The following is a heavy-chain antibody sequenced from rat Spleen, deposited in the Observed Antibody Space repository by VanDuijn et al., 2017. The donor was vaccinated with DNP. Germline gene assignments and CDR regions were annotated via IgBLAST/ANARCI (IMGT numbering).Heavy chain of an antibody. CDR2: ITYDGSKT. V-gene: IGHV5-7*01. CDR3: TRETGD. CDR1: GFTFSDYN. D-gene: IGHD5-1*01. Sequence: EVKLVESGGGLVQPGRSLKVSCAASGFTFSDYNMAWVRQAPKKSLEWVATITYDGSKTYYRDSVKGRFTISRDNAKSTLYLQMNSLRSEDTATYYCTRETGDWGQGVMVTVSS. J-gene: IGHJ2*01.